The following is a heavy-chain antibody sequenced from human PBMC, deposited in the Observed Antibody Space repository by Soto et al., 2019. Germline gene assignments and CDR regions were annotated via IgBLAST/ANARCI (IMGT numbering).Heavy chain of an antibody. Sequence: PVGSLRLSCSATGFTFSNYAMTWVRRAPGQGLEWVSAISDAGERTFYAVSVRGRFTVSRDNFKNILYLQMRALRAEDTAVYYCAMDYSGVWPRGIDLWGEGTLVTFSS. V-gene: IGHV3-23*01. J-gene: IGHJ5*02. CDR2: ISDAGERT. CDR1: GFTFSNYA. CDR3: AMDYSGVWPRGIDL. D-gene: IGHD6-19*01.